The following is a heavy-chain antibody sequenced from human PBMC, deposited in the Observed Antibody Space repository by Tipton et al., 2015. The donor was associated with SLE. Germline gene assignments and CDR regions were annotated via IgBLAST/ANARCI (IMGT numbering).Heavy chain of an antibody. CDR1: GFTFDDYA. V-gene: IGHV3-9*01. D-gene: IGHD2-2*01. J-gene: IGHJ6*02. CDR2: ISWDSNSI. CDR3: AKFGDCSSTSCHGTYNYYGLDV. Sequence: RSLRLSCAASGFTFDDYAMHWVRQTPGKGLEWVSGISWDSNSIAYADSVKGRFTISRDNAKNSLYLEMSSLRTEDTALYYCAKFGDCSSTSCHGTYNYYGLDVWGQGTTVTVSS.